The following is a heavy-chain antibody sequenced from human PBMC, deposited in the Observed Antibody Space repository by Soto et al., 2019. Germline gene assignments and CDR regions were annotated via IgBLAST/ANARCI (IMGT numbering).Heavy chain of an antibody. D-gene: IGHD3-16*01. V-gene: IGHV4-59*12. CDR2: IHYSGST. J-gene: IGHJ5*02. Sequence: SETLSLTCTVSGGSISSYYWSWIRQPPGKGLEWIGYIHYSGSTNYNPSLKSRVTISVDTSKNQFSLKLSSVTAADTAVYYWAREGGGWFDPWGQGTLVTVSS. CDR1: GGSISSYY. CDR3: AREGGGWFDP.